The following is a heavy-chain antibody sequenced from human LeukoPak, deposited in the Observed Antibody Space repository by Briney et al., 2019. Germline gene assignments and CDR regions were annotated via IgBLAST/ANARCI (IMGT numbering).Heavy chain of an antibody. Sequence: SSETLSLTCAVYGGSFSGYYWSWIRQPPGKGLEWIGEINHSGSTNYNPSLKSRVTISVDMSKNQFSLKLSSVTAADTAVYYCARYYYGSGSYYKDPSFDYWGQGTLVTVSS. CDR3: ARYYYGSGSYYKDPSFDY. D-gene: IGHD3-10*01. J-gene: IGHJ4*02. CDR2: INHSGST. V-gene: IGHV4-34*01. CDR1: GGSFSGYY.